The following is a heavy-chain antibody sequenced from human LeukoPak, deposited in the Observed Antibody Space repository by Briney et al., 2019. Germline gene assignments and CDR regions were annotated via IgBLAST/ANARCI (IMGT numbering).Heavy chain of an antibody. V-gene: IGHV3-30*01. CDR3: ARGRGNSGY. Sequence: GGSLRLSCAASGFTFSSYAMHWVRQVPGKGLEWVAVISYDGSNKYYADSVKGRFTISRDNSKNTLYLRMNSLRAEDTAVYYCARGRGNSGYWGQGTLVTVSS. CDR1: GFTFSSYA. D-gene: IGHD4-23*01. J-gene: IGHJ4*02. CDR2: ISYDGSNK.